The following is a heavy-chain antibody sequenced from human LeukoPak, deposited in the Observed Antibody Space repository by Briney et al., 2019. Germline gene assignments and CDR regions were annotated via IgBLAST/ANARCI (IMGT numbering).Heavy chain of an antibody. Sequence: GESLKISCKGSGYSFTSYWIGWVRQMPGKGLEWMGIIYPGDSDTRYSPSFQGQVTISADKSISTAYLQWSSLKASDTAMYYCARTGGSYYEIVGGHMDYTRPYYFDYWGQGTLVTVSP. CDR3: ARTGGSYYEIVGGHMDYTRPYYFDY. CDR2: IYPGDSDT. CDR1: GYSFTSYW. J-gene: IGHJ4*02. V-gene: IGHV5-51*01. D-gene: IGHD1-26*01.